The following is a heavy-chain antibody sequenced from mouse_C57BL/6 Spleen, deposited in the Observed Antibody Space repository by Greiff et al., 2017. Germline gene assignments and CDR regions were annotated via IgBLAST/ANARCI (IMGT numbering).Heavy chain of an antibody. V-gene: IGHV1-64*01. J-gene: IGHJ1*03. CDR2: IHPNSGST. D-gene: IGHD1-1*01. Sequence: QVQLQQPGAELVKPGASVKLSCKASGYTFTSYWMHWVKQRPGQGLEWIGMIHPNSGSTNYNEKFKSKATLTVDKSSSTAYMQLSSLTSEDSAVYYCARIYYGSSYDDWYVDVWGTGTTVTVSS. CDR1: GYTFTSYW. CDR3: ARIYYGSSYDDWYVDV.